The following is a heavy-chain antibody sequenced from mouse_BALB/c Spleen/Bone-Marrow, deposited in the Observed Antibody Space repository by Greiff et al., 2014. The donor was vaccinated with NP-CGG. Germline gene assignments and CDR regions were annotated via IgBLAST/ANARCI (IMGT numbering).Heavy chain of an antibody. J-gene: IGHJ4*01. V-gene: IGHV7-3*02. Sequence: DVKLVESGGGLVQPGGSLRLSCAPSGFTFTDYYMSWVRQPPGKALEWLGFIRNKANGYTTEYSASVKGRFTISRDNSQSILYLQMNTLRAEDSATYYCARDDYYAMDYWGQGTSVTVSS. CDR1: GFTFTDYY. CDR3: ARDDYYAMDY. CDR2: IRNKANGYTT.